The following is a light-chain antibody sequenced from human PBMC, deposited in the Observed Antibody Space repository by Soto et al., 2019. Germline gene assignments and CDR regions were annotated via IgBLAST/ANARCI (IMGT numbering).Light chain of an antibody. V-gene: IGKV3-20*01. J-gene: IGKJ4*01. CDR3: QQYSSSQYS. CDR2: GPS. CDR1: QSLTTNF. Sequence: EIVLTQSPGFLSLSPGERATLSCRASQSLTTNFLAWYQQKPGQSPRLLIYGPSTRAPGTPDRFSGGGAGTDFTLTIDRLEPEDFAVYFCQQYSSSQYSFGGGTKVEI.